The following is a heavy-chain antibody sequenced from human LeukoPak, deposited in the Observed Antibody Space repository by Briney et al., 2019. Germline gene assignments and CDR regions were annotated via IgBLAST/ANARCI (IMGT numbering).Heavy chain of an antibody. V-gene: IGHV1-18*01. D-gene: IGHD2-2*01. CDR3: ARGSCSSTSCYYYYYMAV. Sequence: ASVKVSCKASGYTFSNYGISWVRQAPGQGLEWMGWIGAYNGNTNNAQKLQGRVTMTTDTSTSTAYMELRSLRSDDTAVYYRARGSCSSTSCYYYYYMAVWRKGTTVTVSS. J-gene: IGHJ6*03. CDR2: IGAYNGNT. CDR1: GYTFSNYG.